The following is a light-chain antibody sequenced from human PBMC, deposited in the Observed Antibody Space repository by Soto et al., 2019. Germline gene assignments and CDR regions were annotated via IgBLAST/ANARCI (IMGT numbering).Light chain of an antibody. Sequence: QSVLTQPPSVSGAPGQRVTISCTGSSSNIGAGYDVHWYQQLPGTAPKLLIYGNSNRPSGVPDRFSGSKSGTSASLAITGLQAEDEADYYCQSYDSSLSGYVFGTWTKVPIL. CDR3: QSYDSSLSGYV. V-gene: IGLV1-40*01. CDR1: SSNIGAGYD. CDR2: GNS. J-gene: IGLJ1*01.